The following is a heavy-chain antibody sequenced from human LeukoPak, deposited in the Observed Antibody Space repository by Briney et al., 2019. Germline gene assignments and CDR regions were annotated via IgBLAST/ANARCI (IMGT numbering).Heavy chain of an antibody. CDR1: GGSFSGYY. J-gene: IGHJ4*02. CDR3: ARTVPTSALDY. CDR2: INHSGST. V-gene: IGHV4-34*01. Sequence: SETLSLTCAVYGGSFSGYYWSWIRQPPGKGLEWIGEINHSGSTNYNPSLKSRVTISVDTSKNQFSLKLSSVTAADTAVYYCARTVPTSALDYWGQGTLVTVSS.